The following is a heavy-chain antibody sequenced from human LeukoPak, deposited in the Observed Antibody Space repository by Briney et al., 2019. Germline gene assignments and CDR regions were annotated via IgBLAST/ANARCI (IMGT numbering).Heavy chain of an antibody. CDR3: PRLLAARRDIDY. CDR2: IYYSGST. D-gene: IGHD6-6*01. J-gene: IGHJ4*02. V-gene: IGHV4-59*08. CDR1: GGSISSYY. Sequence: PSETLSLTCAVSGGSISSYYLSWIRQPPGKGLEWIGYIYYSGSTYYTPSLKSRVTISVDTSKNQFSLKLSSVSPARTVLFYSPRLLAARRDIDYWGPGSLVTVSS.